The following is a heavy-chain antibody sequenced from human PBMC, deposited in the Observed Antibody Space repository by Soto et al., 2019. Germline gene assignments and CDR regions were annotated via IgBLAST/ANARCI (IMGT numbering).Heavy chain of an antibody. CDR3: AEESLGVDSGLHS. V-gene: IGHV3-30*04. CDR2: ISYGGSDK. J-gene: IGHJ4*02. D-gene: IGHD6-19*01. CDR1: GFTFSGYG. Sequence: QVQLVESGGGVVQPGRSLRLSCAASGFTFSGYGMHWVRQAPGKGLDWVALISYGGSDKYYADSVKGRFTISRDNSKNTVYLQMNSLKPEDSAVYYCAEESLGVDSGLHSWGQGTLVSVSS.